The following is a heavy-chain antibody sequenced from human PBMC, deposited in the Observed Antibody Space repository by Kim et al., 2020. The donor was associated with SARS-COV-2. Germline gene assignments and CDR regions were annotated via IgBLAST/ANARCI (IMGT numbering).Heavy chain of an antibody. V-gene: IGHV3-9*01. D-gene: IGHD3-10*01. Sequence: GGSLRLSCAASGFTFDDYAMHWVRQAPGKGLEWVSGISWNSGSIGYADSVKGRFTISRDNAKNSLYLQMNSLRAEDTALYYCAKGQGLWFGELFGSNYYYGMDVWGQGTTVTVSS. J-gene: IGHJ6*02. CDR3: AKGQGLWFGELFGSNYYYGMDV. CDR2: ISWNSGSI. CDR1: GFTFDDYA.